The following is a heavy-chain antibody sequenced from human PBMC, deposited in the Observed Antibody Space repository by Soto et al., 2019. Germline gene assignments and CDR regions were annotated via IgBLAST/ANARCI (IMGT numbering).Heavy chain of an antibody. J-gene: IGHJ6*02. CDR1: GFSGRSNY. Sequence: GGTLRFSCSASGFSGRSNYMSCVRQAQGKGLEWVSIIYSGGDTYYADFVEGRFTISRDNSKNTVYLQMNSLRVDDTAVYYCARDSPHEAQCYYYGLDVWGQGTAVTVSS. CDR3: ARDSPHEAQCYYYGLDV. CDR2: IYSGGDT. V-gene: IGHV3-53*05.